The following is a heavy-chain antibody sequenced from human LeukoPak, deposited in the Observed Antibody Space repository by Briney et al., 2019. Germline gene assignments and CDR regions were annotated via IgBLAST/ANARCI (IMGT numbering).Heavy chain of an antibody. Sequence: LEWVSSISSTSSYIYYADSVKGRFTISRDNAKNSLYLQMNSLRAEDTAVYYCARAESAFDIWGQGTMVTVSS. CDR2: ISSTSSYI. J-gene: IGHJ3*02. CDR3: ARAESAFDI. V-gene: IGHV3-21*01.